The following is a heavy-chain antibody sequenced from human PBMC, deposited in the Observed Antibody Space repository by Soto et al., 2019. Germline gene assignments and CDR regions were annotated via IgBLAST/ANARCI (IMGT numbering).Heavy chain of an antibody. CDR1: GGSITTYY. V-gene: IGHV4-59*01. D-gene: IGHD6-19*01. Sequence: QVQLQESGPGLVKPSETLSLTCTVSGGSITTYYWSWIRQPPGKGLEWIGYIHYEGSTNYNPSLKSRVTILVDPSQNQFSLKLTSVTAADTAVYFCARGRRSGWYHFDSWGQGTLVTVSS. J-gene: IGHJ4*02. CDR3: ARGRRSGWYHFDS. CDR2: IHYEGST.